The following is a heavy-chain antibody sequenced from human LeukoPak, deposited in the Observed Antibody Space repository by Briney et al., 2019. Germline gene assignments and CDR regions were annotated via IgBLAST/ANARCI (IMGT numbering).Heavy chain of an antibody. Sequence: SETLSLTCTVSGGSISSGDYYWSWIRQPPGKGLEWIGYIYYSGSTYCNPSLKSRVTISVDTSKNQFSLKLSSVTAADTAVYYCARVGISYCSSTSCLNFDYWGQGTLVTVSS. D-gene: IGHD2-2*01. CDR2: IYYSGST. V-gene: IGHV4-30-4*08. CDR1: GGSISSGDYY. CDR3: ARVGISYCSSTSCLNFDY. J-gene: IGHJ4*02.